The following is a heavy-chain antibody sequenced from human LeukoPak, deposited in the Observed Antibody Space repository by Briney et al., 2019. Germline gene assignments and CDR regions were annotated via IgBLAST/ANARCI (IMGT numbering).Heavy chain of an antibody. CDR3: TLPWGSGSYYDY. J-gene: IGHJ4*02. CDR2: IKSKTDGGTT. D-gene: IGHD3-10*01. CDR1: GFTVSSSY. V-gene: IGHV3-15*01. Sequence: GGSLRLSCAASGFTVSSSYMSWVRQAPGKGLEWVGHIKSKTDGGTTDYAAPVKGRFTISRDDSKNTLFLQMNSLKTEDTAVYYCTLPWGSGSYYDYWGRGTLVTVSS.